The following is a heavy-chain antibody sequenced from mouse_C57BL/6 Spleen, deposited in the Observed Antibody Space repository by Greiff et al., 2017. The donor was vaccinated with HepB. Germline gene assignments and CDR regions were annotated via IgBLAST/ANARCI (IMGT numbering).Heavy chain of an antibody. CDR1: GLSLSTSGMG. D-gene: IGHD2-3*01. Sequence: QVTLKESGPGILQSSQTLSLTCSFSGLSLSTSGMGVSWIRQPSGKGLEWLAHIYWDDDKRYNPSLKSRLTISKDTSRNQVFLKITSVDTADTATYYWARRYPGWLLQDYAMDYWGQGTSVTVSS. CDR3: ARRYPGWLLQDYAMDY. J-gene: IGHJ4*01. V-gene: IGHV8-12*01. CDR2: IYWDDDK.